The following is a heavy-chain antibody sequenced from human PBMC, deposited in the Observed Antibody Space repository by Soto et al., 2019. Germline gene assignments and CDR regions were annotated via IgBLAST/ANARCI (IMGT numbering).Heavy chain of an antibody. V-gene: IGHV3-30-3*01. Sequence: GGSLRLSCAASGFTFSSYAMHWVRQAPGKGLEWVAVISYDGSNKYYADSVKGRFTISRDNSKNALYLQMNSLRAEDTAVYYCARDRVTYYDILTGLDYWGQGT. CDR1: GFTFSSYA. D-gene: IGHD3-9*01. CDR2: ISYDGSNK. J-gene: IGHJ4*02. CDR3: ARDRVTYYDILTGLDY.